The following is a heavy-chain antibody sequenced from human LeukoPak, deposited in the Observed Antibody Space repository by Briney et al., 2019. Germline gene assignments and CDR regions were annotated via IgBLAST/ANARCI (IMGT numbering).Heavy chain of an antibody. CDR1: GFTFSSYA. J-gene: IGHJ6*02. CDR2: ISGSGGST. CDR3: AKDYDSSGPTMGDV. D-gene: IGHD3-22*01. V-gene: IGHV3-23*01. Sequence: GESLRLSCAASGFTFSSYAMSWVRQAPGKGLEWVSAISGSGGSTYYADSVKGRFTISRDNSKNTLYLQMNSLRAEDTAVYYCAKDYDSSGPTMGDVWGQGTTVTVSS.